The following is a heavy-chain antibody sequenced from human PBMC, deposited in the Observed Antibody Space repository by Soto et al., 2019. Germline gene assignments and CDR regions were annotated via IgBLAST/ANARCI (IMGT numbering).Heavy chain of an antibody. CDR2: IVVGSGNT. J-gene: IGHJ3*02. CDR3: AAVPTRGGAFDI. V-gene: IGHV1-58*02. CDR1: GFTFTSSA. D-gene: IGHD1-1*01. Sequence: SVKVSFKASGFTFTSSAMQWVRQARGQRLEWIGWIVVGSGNTNYAQKFQERVTITRDMSTSTAYMELSSLRSEDTAVYYCAAVPTRGGAFDIWGQGTMVTVSS.